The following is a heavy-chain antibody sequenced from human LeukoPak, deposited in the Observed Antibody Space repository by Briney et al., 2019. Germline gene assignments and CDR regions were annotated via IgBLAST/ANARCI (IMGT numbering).Heavy chain of an antibody. CDR1: GFTFSSYA. CDR3: AKDRVTIFGVVIIPHDY. D-gene: IGHD3-3*01. V-gene: IGHV3-23*01. CDR2: ISGSGGST. J-gene: IGHJ4*02. Sequence: GGSLRLSCAASGFTFSSYAMSWVRQAPGKGLEWVSAISGSGGSTYYADSVKGRFTISRDNSKNTLYLQMNSLRAEDTAVYYCAKDRVTIFGVVIIPHDYWGQGTLVTVSS.